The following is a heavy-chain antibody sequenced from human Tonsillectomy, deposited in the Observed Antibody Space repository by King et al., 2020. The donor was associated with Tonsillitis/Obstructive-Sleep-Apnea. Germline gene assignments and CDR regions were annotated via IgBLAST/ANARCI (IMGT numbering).Heavy chain of an antibody. V-gene: IGHV3-15*07. Sequence: VQLVESGGGSVKPGGSLRLSCAASGFTFSNAWMNWVRQAPGKGLEWVGRIKSKTDGGTTDYAAPVKGRFTISRDDSKNTLYLQMNSLKTEDTAVYYCTTERGYSYGYSYYYYYYGMDVWGQGTTVTVSS. CDR3: TTERGYSYGYSYYYYYYGMDV. CDR2: IKSKTDGGTT. CDR1: GFTFSNAW. J-gene: IGHJ6*02. D-gene: IGHD5-18*01.